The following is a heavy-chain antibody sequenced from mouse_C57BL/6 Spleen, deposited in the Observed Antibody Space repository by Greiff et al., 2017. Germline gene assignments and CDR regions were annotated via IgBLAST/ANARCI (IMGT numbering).Heavy chain of an antibody. CDR2: ISYDGSN. V-gene: IGHV3-6*01. Sequence: EVKLMESGPGLVKPSQSLSFTCSVTGYSITSGYYWNWIRQFPGNKLEWMGYISYDGSNTYNPSLQNRISITRYTSKNQFFLKLNSVTTENTATYYCARGDYDGFAYWGKGTLVTGSA. D-gene: IGHD2-4*01. CDR1: GYSITSGYY. CDR3: ARGDYDGFAY. J-gene: IGHJ3*01.